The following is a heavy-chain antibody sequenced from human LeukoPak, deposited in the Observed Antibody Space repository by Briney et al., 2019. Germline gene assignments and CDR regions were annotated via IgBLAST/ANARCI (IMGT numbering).Heavy chain of an antibody. V-gene: IGHV3-30*03. CDR3: GRGHWGLDY. CDR1: GFTFRNYG. J-gene: IGHJ4*02. CDR2: ISYDGSNK. Sequence: QPGKSLRLSCAASGFTFRNYGMHWVRQAPGKGLEWVAVISYDGSNKYYADSVKGRFTISRDNSKNTLYLQVNSLRAEDTAVYYCGRGHWGLDYWGQGALVTVSS. D-gene: IGHD7-27*01.